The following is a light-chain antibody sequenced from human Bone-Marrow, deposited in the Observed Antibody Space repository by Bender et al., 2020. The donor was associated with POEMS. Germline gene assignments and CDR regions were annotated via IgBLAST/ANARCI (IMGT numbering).Light chain of an antibody. V-gene: IGLV1-36*01. CDR1: SSNIGNHG. Sequence: QSVVTQPPSLSEAPRQRVTISCSGSSSNIGNHGVNWYQRLPGTAPKLLMYNNDQRPSGVPDRFSGSKFGTSASLAISGLRSEDEADYYCSSYSDINKPGVFGGGTKLTVL. J-gene: IGLJ3*02. CDR2: NND. CDR3: SSYSDINKPGV.